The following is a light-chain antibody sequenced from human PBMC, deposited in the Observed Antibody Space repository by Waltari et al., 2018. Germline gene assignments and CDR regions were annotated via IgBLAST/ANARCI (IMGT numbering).Light chain of an antibody. V-gene: IGLV2-14*03. CDR3: SSYTLTNPVV. J-gene: IGLJ2*01. CDR1: SNSIVANDY. Sequence: QSVVTQPASVSGSPGQSISISSTGTSNSIVANDYVSLYQHHPGRAPQLVIYDVSVRPSGVSIRFSGSKSGNTASLTISGLQAEDEALYYCSSYTLTNPVVFGGGTKLTVL. CDR2: DVS.